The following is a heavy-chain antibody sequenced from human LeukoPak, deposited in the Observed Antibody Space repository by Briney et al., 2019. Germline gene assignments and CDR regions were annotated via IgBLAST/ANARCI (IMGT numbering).Heavy chain of an antibody. CDR1: GGSISSYY. D-gene: IGHD2-2*01. V-gene: IGHV4-59*12. CDR3: ARDEPQRYCSSTSCYPVDYYYMDV. J-gene: IGHJ6*03. Sequence: SETLSLTCTVSGGSISSYYWSWIRQPPGKGLEWIGYIYYSGSTNYNPSLKSRVTISVDTSKNQFSLKLSSVTAADTAVYYCARDEPQRYCSSTSCYPVDYYYMDVWGKGTTVTVSS. CDR2: IYYSGST.